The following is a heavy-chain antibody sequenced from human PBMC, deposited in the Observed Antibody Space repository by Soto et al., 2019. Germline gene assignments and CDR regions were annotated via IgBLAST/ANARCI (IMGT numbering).Heavy chain of an antibody. CDR2: IYSGGST. D-gene: IGHD3-3*01. Sequence: VQLVESGGGLVQPGGSLRLSCAASGFTVSSNYMSWVRQAPGKGLEWVSVIYSGGSTYYADSVKGRFTISRDNSKNTLYLQMNSLRAEDTAVYYCARFSHDFWSGYYSDYWGQGTLVTVSS. V-gene: IGHV3-66*01. CDR1: GFTVSSNY. CDR3: ARFSHDFWSGYYSDY. J-gene: IGHJ4*02.